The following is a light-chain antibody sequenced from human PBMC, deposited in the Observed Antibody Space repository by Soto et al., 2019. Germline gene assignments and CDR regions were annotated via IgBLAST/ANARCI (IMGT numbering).Light chain of an antibody. CDR2: EVN. V-gene: IGLV2-14*01. CDR1: SSDVGGYNY. J-gene: IGLJ1*01. CDR3: SSYTSSSISYV. Sequence: QSALTQPASVSGSPGQSITISCTGTSSDVGGYNYVSWYQQHPGKAPKLMIYEVNNRPSGVSNRFSGSKSGNTASLTISGLQAEDEADYYCSSYTSSSISYVFGTGTKLTVL.